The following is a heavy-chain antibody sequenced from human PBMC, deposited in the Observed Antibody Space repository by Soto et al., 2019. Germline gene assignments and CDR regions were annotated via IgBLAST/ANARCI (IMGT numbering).Heavy chain of an antibody. CDR2: ISSDGSAK. CDR3: ARDGYCSGGSCLDGMDV. V-gene: IGHV3-30-3*01. Sequence: PGGSVRLSCGVSGFTLSRYTMHWVRQAPGKGLEWVALISSDGSAKNYADSVKGRFTISRDDSLYLQMTSLRGEDTAVYYCARDGYCSGGSCLDGMDVWGQGTTVTVSS. J-gene: IGHJ6*02. D-gene: IGHD2-15*01. CDR1: GFTLSRYT.